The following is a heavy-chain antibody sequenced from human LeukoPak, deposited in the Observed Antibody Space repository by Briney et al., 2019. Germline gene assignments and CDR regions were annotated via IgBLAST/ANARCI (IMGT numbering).Heavy chain of an antibody. CDR3: ASIIVVVPAGEYYFDY. CDR1: GFTFSSYD. V-gene: IGHV3-13*01. D-gene: IGHD2-2*01. CDR2: IGTAGDT. Sequence: GGSLRLSCAASGFTFSSYDMHWVRQATGKGLEWVSAIGTAGDTYYPGSVKGRFTISRENAKNSLYLQMNSLRAEDTAVYYCASIIVVVPAGEYYFDYWGQGTLVTVSS. J-gene: IGHJ4*02.